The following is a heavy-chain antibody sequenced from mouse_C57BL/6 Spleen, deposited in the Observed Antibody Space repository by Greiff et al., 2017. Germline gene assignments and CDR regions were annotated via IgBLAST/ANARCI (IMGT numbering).Heavy chain of an antibody. V-gene: IGHV1-69*01. CDR2: IDPSDSYT. CDR3: ARKLRGGWFAY. D-gene: IGHD1-1*01. CDR1: GYTFTSYW. J-gene: IGHJ3*01. Sequence: QVQLQQPGAELVMPGASVKLSCKASGYTFTSYWMHWVKQRPGQGLEWIGEIDPSDSYTNYNQKFKGKSTLTVDKSSSTAYMHLSSLTSEDTAVYYWARKLRGGWFAYWGQGTLVTVSA.